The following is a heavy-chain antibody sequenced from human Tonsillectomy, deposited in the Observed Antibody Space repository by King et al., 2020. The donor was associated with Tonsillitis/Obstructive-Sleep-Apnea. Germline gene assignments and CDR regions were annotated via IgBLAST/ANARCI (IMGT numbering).Heavy chain of an antibody. Sequence: VQLVESGGGVVRPGRSLRLSCAASGFAFNNFGMHWVRQAPGKGLEWVARISHDGGSEYYADSVKGRFTVSRDNSKNTVYLQMNRVRPEDTAVYFCAKASMIIVLGDWGQGTLVTV. CDR2: ISHDGGSE. J-gene: IGHJ1*01. V-gene: IGHV3-30*18. CDR3: AKASMIIVLGD. D-gene: IGHD2-21*01. CDR1: GFAFNNFG.